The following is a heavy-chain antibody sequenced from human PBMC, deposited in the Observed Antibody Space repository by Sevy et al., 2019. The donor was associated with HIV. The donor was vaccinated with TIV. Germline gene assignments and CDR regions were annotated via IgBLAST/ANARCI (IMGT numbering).Heavy chain of an antibody. J-gene: IGHJ5*02. Sequence: SETLSLTCTVSGGSISAYYWSWIRQPPGKALEYIGFIYYTGSTYYKPSLKNRVTISVDTSKNQFSLNLSSVTAADTAVYYCTRSPPVRSGDDSLNWFDPWGQGTVVTVSS. CDR2: IYYTGST. CDR3: TRSPPVRSGDDSLNWFDP. D-gene: IGHD5-12*01. CDR1: GGSISAYY. V-gene: IGHV4-59*01.